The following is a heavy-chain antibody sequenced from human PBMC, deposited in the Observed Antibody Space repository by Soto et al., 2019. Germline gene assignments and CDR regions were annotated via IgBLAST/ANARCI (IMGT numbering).Heavy chain of an antibody. V-gene: IGHV1-2*02. CDR3: SKGRWTVGHCSGGSCYDGMDV. J-gene: IGHJ6*02. CDR1: RYMFIGFS. D-gene: IGHD2-15*01. Sequence: SVKDSCEASRYMFIGFSLHWVRQAPGQGLEWLGWINPKNGDTNYAQKFQGRVTMTRDTSINTVYMELNSLKSDDTAVYYCSKGRWTVGHCSGGSCYDGMDVWGQGTTVTVSS. CDR2: INPKNGDT.